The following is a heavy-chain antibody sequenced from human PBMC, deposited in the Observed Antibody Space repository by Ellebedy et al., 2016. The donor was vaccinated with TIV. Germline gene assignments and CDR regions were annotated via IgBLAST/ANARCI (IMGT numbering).Heavy chain of an antibody. Sequence: MPSETLSLTCAVYGGSFNGYYWSWIRQHPWKGLEWIGYIYYSWSTYYNPSLKSRVTIAVDTSKNQFSLKLSSVTAADTAVYYCASDRGMDVWGQGTTVTVSS. CDR1: GGSFNGYY. CDR3: ASDRGMDV. V-gene: IGHV4-31*11. CDR2: IYYSWST. J-gene: IGHJ6*02.